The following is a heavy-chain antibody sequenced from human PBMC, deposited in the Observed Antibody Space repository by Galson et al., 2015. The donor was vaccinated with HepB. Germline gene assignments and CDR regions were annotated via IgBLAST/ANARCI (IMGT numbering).Heavy chain of an antibody. CDR2: ISVYDGHT. D-gene: IGHD6-19*01. V-gene: IGHV1-18*01. Sequence: SVKVSCKASGYSFTPYGISWVRQAPGQGLEWMGWISVYDGHTGYAQKFQGRVTMTTDTPTSTAFMELRSLRSDDTAVYYCARVDAVAVKGLRSLNGMDVGGEGATVSVSS. CDR1: GYSFTPYG. CDR3: ARVDAVAVKGLRSLNGMDV. J-gene: IGHJ6*04.